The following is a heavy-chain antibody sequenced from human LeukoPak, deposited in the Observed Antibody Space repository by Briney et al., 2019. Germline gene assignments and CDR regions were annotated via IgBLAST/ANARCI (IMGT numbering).Heavy chain of an antibody. Sequence: ASVKVSCKPSGYTFTSYYMHWVRQAPGQGLEWMGIIDPSGGSTTYAQKFQGRVTMTRDTSTRTVYMELSSLRSEDTAVYYCASDSSSSRWNLPDYWGQGTLVTVSS. V-gene: IGHV1-46*01. CDR1: GYTFTSYY. CDR3: ASDSSSSRWNLPDY. J-gene: IGHJ4*02. CDR2: IDPSGGST. D-gene: IGHD6-6*01.